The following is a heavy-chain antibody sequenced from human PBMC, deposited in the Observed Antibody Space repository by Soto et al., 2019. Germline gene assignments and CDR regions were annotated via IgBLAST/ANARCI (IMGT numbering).Heavy chain of an antibody. CDR2: IDPSDSYT. Sequence: PGESLKISCKGPGYSFTSYWISWVRQMPGKGLEGMGRIDPSDSYTNYSPSFQGHVTISADKSISTSYLQWSSLKASDTAMYYCASRPSTGGTGGYYYGMDVWGQGTTVTVSS. V-gene: IGHV5-10-1*01. CDR1: GYSFTSYW. CDR3: ASRPSTGGTGGYYYGMDV. D-gene: IGHD3-10*01. J-gene: IGHJ6*02.